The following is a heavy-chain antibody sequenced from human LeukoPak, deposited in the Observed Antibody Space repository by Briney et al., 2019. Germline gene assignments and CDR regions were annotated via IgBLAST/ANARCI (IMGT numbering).Heavy chain of an antibody. CDR2: MNPNSGNT. J-gene: IGHJ4*02. D-gene: IGHD3-3*01. CDR1: GYTFTSYD. CDR3: ARGLLYDFWSGYYTPFDY. V-gene: IGHV1-8*01. Sequence: ASVKVSCKASGYTFTSYDINWVRQATGQGLEWMGWMNPNSGNTGYAQKFQGRVTMTRNTSISTAYMELSSLRSEDTAVYYCARGLLYDFWSGYYTPFDYWGQGTLVTVSS.